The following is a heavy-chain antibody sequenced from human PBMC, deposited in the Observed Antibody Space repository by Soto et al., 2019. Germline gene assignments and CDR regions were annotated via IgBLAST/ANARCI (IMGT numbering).Heavy chain of an antibody. CDR2: IYPGDSDT. V-gene: IGHV5-51*01. J-gene: IGHJ6*02. CDR3: AVLPCIPYRSGWSYGMDA. D-gene: IGHD6-19*01. CDR1: GYSFTSYW. Sequence: PGESLTISCNGSGYSFTSYWIGWLRQMPGKGLQWMGIIYPGDSDTRYSPSFQCQVTISGDKSISTAYVQWSSLKASDTAMYYCAVLPCIPYRSGWSYGMDAWGQGPREAYP.